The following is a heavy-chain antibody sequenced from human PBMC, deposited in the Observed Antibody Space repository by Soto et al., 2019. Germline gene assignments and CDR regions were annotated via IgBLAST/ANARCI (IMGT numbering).Heavy chain of an antibody. V-gene: IGHV1-18*01. D-gene: IGHD2-2*01. Sequence: GASVKVSCKASGYTFTSYGISWVRQAPGQGLEWMGWISAYNGNTNYAQKLQGRVTMTTDTSTSTAYMELRSLRSDDTAVYYCARDRGYCSITSCPEYFQHWGQGTLVTVSS. CDR1: GYTFTSYG. CDR2: ISAYNGNT. CDR3: ARDRGYCSITSCPEYFQH. J-gene: IGHJ1*01.